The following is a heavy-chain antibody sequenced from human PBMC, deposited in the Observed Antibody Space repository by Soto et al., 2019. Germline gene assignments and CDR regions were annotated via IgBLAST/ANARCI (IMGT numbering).Heavy chain of an antibody. V-gene: IGHV4-39*02. D-gene: IGHD1-7*01. Sequence: QLQLQESGPGLVKPSETLSLTCTVSGDSIRPDNYYWAWVRQPPGKGLEWIGDVTYTGATYYNPSLKSRVTISVDTSTNHFSLRMSSVAAADTAVYFCVTHHHHANFGPWCQGTLVTVSS. CDR2: VTYTGAT. J-gene: IGHJ5*02. CDR1: GDSIRPDNYY. CDR3: VTHHHHANFGP.